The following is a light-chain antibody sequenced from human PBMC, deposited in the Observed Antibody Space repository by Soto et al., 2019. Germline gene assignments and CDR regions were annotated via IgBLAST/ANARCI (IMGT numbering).Light chain of an antibody. Sequence: EIVLTQCPVTLSLSPGEGATLSCRASQSVTGTNLAWYQQKPGQAPRLLIFGTSTWATGVPVRFSGSGSGTEFTLTISSLQSEDFGVYYCQHYNNWPLTFGGGTKVDIK. CDR2: GTS. V-gene: IGKV3-15*01. CDR3: QHYNNWPLT. J-gene: IGKJ4*01. CDR1: QSVTGTN.